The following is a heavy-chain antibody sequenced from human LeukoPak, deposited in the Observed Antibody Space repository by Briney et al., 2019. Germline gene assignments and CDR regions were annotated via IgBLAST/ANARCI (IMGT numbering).Heavy chain of an antibody. D-gene: IGHD6-13*01. CDR1: GFTFSDHF. V-gene: IGHV3-11*05. J-gene: IGHJ3*02. CDR3: ARVIAAAGYDAFDI. CDR2: ISSSSNNI. Sequence: GGSLRLSCAASGFTFSDHFMSWIRQAPGRGLEWISYISSSSNNIKYADSVKGRFTISRDNARNSLYLQMNSLRAEGTAVYYCARVIAAAGYDAFDIWGQGTMVTVSS.